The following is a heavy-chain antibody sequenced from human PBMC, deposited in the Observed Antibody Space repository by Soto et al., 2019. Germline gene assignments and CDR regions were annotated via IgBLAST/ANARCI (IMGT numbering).Heavy chain of an antibody. CDR1: GFTFSSYS. V-gene: IGHV3-48*01. CDR3: ARDRPGYSYGLDY. D-gene: IGHD5-18*01. J-gene: IGHJ4*02. Sequence: EVQLVESGGGLVQPGGSLRLSCAASGFTFSSYSMNWVRQAPGKGLEWVSYISSSSSTIYYADSVKGRFTISRDNAKNSLNLQMNSLRAEDTAVYYCARDRPGYSYGLDYWGQGTLVTVSS. CDR2: ISSSSSTI.